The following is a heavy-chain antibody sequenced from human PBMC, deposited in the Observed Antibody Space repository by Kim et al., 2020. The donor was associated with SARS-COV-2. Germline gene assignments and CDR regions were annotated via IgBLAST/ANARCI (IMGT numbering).Heavy chain of an antibody. V-gene: IGHV6-1*01. Sequence: YTVSVKSRISIKQDTSKSQFSLQLNSVTAEDTAVYYCARARAGRYDYWGQGTLVTVSS. CDR3: ARARAGRYDY. J-gene: IGHJ4*02. D-gene: IGHD6-13*01.